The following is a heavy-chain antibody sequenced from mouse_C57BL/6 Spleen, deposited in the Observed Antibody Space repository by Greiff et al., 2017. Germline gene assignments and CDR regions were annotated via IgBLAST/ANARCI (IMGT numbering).Heavy chain of an antibody. D-gene: IGHD3-3*01. V-gene: IGHV1-55*01. Sequence: QVQLQQPGAELVKPGASVKMSCKASGYTFTSYWITWVKQRPGQGLEWIGDIYPGSGSTNYNEKFKSKATLTADKSSSTAYMQLSSLTYEDSAVYYCARGTGYFDYWGQGTTLTVSS. CDR3: ARGTGYFDY. J-gene: IGHJ2*01. CDR2: IYPGSGST. CDR1: GYTFTSYW.